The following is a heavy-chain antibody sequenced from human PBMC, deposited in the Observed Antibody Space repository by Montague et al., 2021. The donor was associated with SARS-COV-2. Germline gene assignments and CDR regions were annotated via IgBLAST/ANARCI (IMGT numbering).Heavy chain of an antibody. Sequence: SLRLSCAASGFPFNPYTMTWVRQAPGKGLEWVSSIFGSGAGTYYXXSLQVLVTISRDNSKNTLYLQLHSLRADGTAVYYCAKNGGSGSLVHWYFDLWGRGTPVAVSS. CDR2: IFGSGAGT. CDR1: GFPFNPYT. V-gene: IGHV3-23*01. J-gene: IGHJ2*01. D-gene: IGHD3-16*01. CDR3: AKNGGSGSLVHWYFDL.